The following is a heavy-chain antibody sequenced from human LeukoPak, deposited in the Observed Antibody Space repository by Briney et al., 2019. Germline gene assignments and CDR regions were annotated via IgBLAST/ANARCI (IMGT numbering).Heavy chain of an antibody. CDR3: ARNWNDDY. CDR1: GFTFTTYA. CDR2: ISDSGSIT. Sequence: GGSLRLSCAASGFTFTTYATSWVRQAPGKGLEWVSAISDSGSITYYADSVKGRFTISRDNSKNTLHLQMTSLRAEDTAVYYCARNWNDDYWGQGTLITVSS. J-gene: IGHJ4*02. D-gene: IGHD1-1*01. V-gene: IGHV3-23*01.